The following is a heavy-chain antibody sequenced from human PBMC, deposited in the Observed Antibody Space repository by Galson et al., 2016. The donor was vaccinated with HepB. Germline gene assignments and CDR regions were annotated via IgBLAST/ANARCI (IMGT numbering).Heavy chain of an antibody. D-gene: IGHD1-26*01. CDR1: GHTFSTYY. V-gene: IGHV1-46*01. CDR3: AREPEISGNHGDAFDI. Sequence: SVKVSCKASGHTFSTYYIHWVRLAPGQGLEWMGIMNPRTGATIYSQTFQARVTMTGDASTKTFYMELSSLRLEDTAGYYCAREPEISGNHGDAFDIWGQGTLVSVSS. CDR2: MNPRTGAT. J-gene: IGHJ3*02.